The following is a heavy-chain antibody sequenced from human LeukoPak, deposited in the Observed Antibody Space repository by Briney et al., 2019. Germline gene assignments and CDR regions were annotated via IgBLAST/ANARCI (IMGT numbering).Heavy chain of an antibody. CDR3: ATYYYRSGSPLRYFDY. CDR2: ISASGGST. Sequence: GGSLRLSCSVSGFTFSTYAMSWVRQAPGKGLKCVSTISASGGSTYYADSVKGRFTISRDNSKNTLYLQMNSLRAEDAAVYYCATYYYRSGSPLRYFDYWGQGTLVTVSS. D-gene: IGHD3-10*01. CDR1: GFTFSTYA. V-gene: IGHV3-23*01. J-gene: IGHJ4*02.